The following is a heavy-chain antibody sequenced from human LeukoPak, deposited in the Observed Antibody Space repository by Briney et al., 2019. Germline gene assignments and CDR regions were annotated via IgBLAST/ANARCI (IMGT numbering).Heavy chain of an antibody. J-gene: IGHJ4*02. CDR3: ARAAGPVVVTAMSDY. V-gene: IGHV3-30-3*01. D-gene: IGHD2-21*02. CDR2: ISYDGSNK. Sequence: GGFLRLSCAASGFTFSSYAMHWVRQAPGKGLEWVAVISYDGSNKYYADSVKGRFTISRDNSKNTLYLQMNSLRAEDTAVYYCARAAGPVVVTAMSDYWGQGTLVTVSS. CDR1: GFTFSSYA.